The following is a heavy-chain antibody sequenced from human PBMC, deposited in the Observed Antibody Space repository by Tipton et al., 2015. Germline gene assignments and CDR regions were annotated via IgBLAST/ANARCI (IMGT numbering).Heavy chain of an antibody. CDR3: VAERWYAMAH. J-gene: IGHJ4*02. D-gene: IGHD2-8*01. CDR2: IKSERDGGTT. Sequence: SLRLSCAASGFAFSNTWMSWVRQTPGKGPEWVGRIKSERDGGTTDYAAPVKGRFTISRDDSKNTLYLQMNSLKTEDTAMYYCVAERWYAMAHWGQGTLVTVSS. V-gene: IGHV3-15*01. CDR1: GFAFSNTW.